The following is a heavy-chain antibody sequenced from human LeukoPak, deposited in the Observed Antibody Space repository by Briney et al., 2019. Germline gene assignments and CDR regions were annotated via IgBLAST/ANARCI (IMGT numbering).Heavy chain of an antibody. CDR2: ISSSSSYT. V-gene: IGHV3-11*06. J-gene: IGHJ3*02. CDR3: ARGVGGARDAFDI. Sequence: GGSLRLSCVASGFTFSDYYMSWIRLAPGKGLEWVSYISSSSSYTNYADSLKGRFTISRDNAKNSLYLQMNSLRDEDTAVYYCARGVGGARDAFDIWGQGTMVTVSS. D-gene: IGHD1-26*01. CDR1: GFTFSDYY.